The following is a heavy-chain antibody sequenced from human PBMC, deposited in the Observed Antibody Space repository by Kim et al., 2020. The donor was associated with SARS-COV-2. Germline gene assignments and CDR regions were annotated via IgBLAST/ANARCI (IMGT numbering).Heavy chain of an antibody. V-gene: IGHV3-30*03. J-gene: IGHJ5*02. Sequence: GGSLRLSCAASGFTFSSYGMHWVRQAPGKGLEWVAVISYDGSNKYYADSVKGRFTISRDNSKNTLYLQMNSLRAEDTAVYYCAILGYSSSWYEGDWFDPWGQGTLVTVSS. CDR2: ISYDGSNK. CDR1: GFTFSSYG. D-gene: IGHD6-13*01. CDR3: AILGYSSSWYEGDWFDP.